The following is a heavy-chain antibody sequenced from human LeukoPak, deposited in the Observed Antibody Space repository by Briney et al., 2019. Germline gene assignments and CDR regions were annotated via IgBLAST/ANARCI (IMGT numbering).Heavy chain of an antibody. D-gene: IGHD3-9*01. Sequence: GGSLRLSGAASGFTFSSYAMSGVRQAPGKGLEWVSAISGSGGSTYYADSVKGRFTISRDNSKNTLYLQMHSLRAEDMVFYKQTTAYEILTGSVYFDYWGQGTLVTVSS. J-gene: IGHJ4*02. CDR1: GFTFSSYA. CDR3: TTAYEILTGSVYFDY. CDR2: ISGSGGST. V-gene: IGHV3-23*01.